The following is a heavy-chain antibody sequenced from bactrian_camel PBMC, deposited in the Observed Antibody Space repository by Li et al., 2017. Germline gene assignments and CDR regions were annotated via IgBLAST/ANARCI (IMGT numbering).Heavy chain of an antibody. CDR2: INSDSGGGET. V-gene: IGHV3S1*01. CDR3: VAVVANYALGW. J-gene: IGHJ6*01. Sequence: FRPPPGEEREWVSHINSDSGGGETYYVDSVKGRFTISRDDAKNTLDLQLNSLKTEDTAMYYCVAVVANYALGWWGQGTQVTVS. D-gene: IGHD1*01.